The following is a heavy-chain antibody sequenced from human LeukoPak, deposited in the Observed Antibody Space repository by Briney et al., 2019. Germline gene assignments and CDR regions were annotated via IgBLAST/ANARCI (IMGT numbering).Heavy chain of an antibody. CDR3: ARGVDSSGWYVRLDY. Sequence: SSETLSLTCTVSGGSISSCYWSWIRQPAGKGLEWIGRIYTSGSTNYNPSLKSRVTMSVDTSKNQFSLKLSSVTAADTAVYYCARGVDSSGWYVRLDYWGQGTLVTVSS. CDR1: GGSISSCY. V-gene: IGHV4-4*07. D-gene: IGHD6-19*01. J-gene: IGHJ4*02. CDR2: IYTSGST.